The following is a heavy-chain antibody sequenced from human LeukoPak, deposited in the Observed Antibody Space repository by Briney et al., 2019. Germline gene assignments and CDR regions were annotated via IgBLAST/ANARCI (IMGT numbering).Heavy chain of an antibody. CDR2: IHYDGNT. CDR3: ARHSLNKYDYYY. Sequence: SETLSLTCTVSGGSISSSSYSWTWIRQPPGKGLEWIGSIHYDGNTYYKPSLKSRVTISVDTSKIQFSLRLSSATAADMATYYCARHSLNKYDYYYWGQGALVSVS. J-gene: IGHJ4*02. CDR1: GGSISSSSYS. V-gene: IGHV4-39*01. D-gene: IGHD5-12*01.